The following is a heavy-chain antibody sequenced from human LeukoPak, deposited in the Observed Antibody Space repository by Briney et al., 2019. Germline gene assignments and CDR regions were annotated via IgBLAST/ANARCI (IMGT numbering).Heavy chain of an antibody. CDR1: GGSISSYY. CDR2: IYYSGST. V-gene: IGHV4-59*01. J-gene: IGHJ5*02. CDR3: ARGPYYDFWSGYHNWFDP. Sequence: SETLSLTCTVSGGSISSYYWSWIRQPPGKGLEWIGYIYYSGSTKHNPSLESRVTISVDTSKNQFSLKLSSVTAADTAVYYCARGPYYDFWSGYHNWFDPWGQGTLVTVSS. D-gene: IGHD3-3*01.